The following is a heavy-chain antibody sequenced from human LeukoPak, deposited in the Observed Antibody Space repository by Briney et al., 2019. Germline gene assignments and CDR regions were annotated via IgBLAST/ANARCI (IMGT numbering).Heavy chain of an antibody. V-gene: IGHV3-30*04. Sequence: GRSLRLSCAASGFRFNNYAMHWVRQPPGTGLEWVAVISMDGIQEYYADSVKGRFSISRDNSKNTLYLQMNSLRSEDTAVYYCAREVYSYALGALDLWGQGTMVTVSS. CDR3: AREVYSYALGALDL. D-gene: IGHD5-18*01. J-gene: IGHJ3*01. CDR2: ISMDGIQE. CDR1: GFRFNNYA.